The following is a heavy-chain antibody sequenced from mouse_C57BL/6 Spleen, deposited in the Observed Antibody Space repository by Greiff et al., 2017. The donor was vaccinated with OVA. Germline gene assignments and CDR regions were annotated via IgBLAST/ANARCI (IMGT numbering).Heavy chain of an antibody. Sequence: QVTLKESGPGILQPSQTLSLTCSFSGFSLSTFGMGVGWIRQPSGKGLEWLAHIWWDDDKYYNPALKSRLTISKDTSKNQVFLKIANVDTADTATYYCARMDYYGSSLYYFDYWGQGTTLTVSS. CDR1: GFSLSTFGMG. V-gene: IGHV8-8*01. J-gene: IGHJ2*01. CDR3: ARMDYYGSSLYYFDY. D-gene: IGHD1-1*01. CDR2: IWWDDDK.